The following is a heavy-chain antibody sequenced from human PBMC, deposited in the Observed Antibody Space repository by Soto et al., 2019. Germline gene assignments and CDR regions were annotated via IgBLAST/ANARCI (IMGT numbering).Heavy chain of an antibody. CDR3: ASPPWGSSSPDAFDI. Sequence: GGSLRLSCAASGFTFSSYSMNWVRQAPGKGLEWVSSISSSSSYIYYADSVKGRFTISRDNAKNSLYLQMNSLRAEDTAVYYCASPPWGSSSPDAFDIWGQGTMVTVSS. CDR2: ISSSSSYI. CDR1: GFTFSSYS. J-gene: IGHJ3*02. V-gene: IGHV3-21*01. D-gene: IGHD6-13*01.